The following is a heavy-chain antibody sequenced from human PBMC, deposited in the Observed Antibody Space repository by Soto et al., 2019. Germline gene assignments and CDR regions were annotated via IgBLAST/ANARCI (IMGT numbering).Heavy chain of an antibody. CDR2: IYYSGST. D-gene: IGHD5-12*01. J-gene: IGHJ5*02. CDR3: ARYGGYEGLRFDP. Sequence: SETLSLTCTVSGGSISSGGYYWSWIRQHPGKGLEWIGYIYYSGSTYYNPSLKSRVTISVDTSKNQFSLKLSSVTAADTGVYYCARYGGYEGLRFDPWGQGTLVTVSS. CDR1: GGSISSGGYY. V-gene: IGHV4-31*03.